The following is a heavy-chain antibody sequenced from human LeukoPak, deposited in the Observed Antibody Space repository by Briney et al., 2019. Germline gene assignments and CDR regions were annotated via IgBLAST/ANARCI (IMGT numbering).Heavy chain of an antibody. D-gene: IGHD6-13*01. V-gene: IGHV3-11*04. CDR2: ISSSAINI. CDR1: GFTFSDYY. CDR3: ARGRSEYSSSWYDWPYRYYYYGMDV. J-gene: IGHJ6*02. Sequence: GGSLRLSCAASGFTFSDYYMSWIRQAPGKGLEGVSFISSSAINIYYADSVKGRFTISRDNAKNSLYLQMNSLRAEDTAVYYCARGRSEYSSSWYDWPYRYYYYGMDVWGQGTTVTVSS.